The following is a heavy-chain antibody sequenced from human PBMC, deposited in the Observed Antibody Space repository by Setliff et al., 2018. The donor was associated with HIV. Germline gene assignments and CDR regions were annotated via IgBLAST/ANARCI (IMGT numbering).Heavy chain of an antibody. CDR2: IYTSGST. CDR3: ARDKGYSYGTYGAFDI. J-gene: IGHJ3*02. V-gene: IGHV4-61*02. Sequence: SETLSLTCTVSGGSISSGNYYWSWIRQPAGKGLEWIGRIYTSGSTNYNPSLKSRVSISIDTSKNQFSLKLSSVTAADTAVFYCARDKGYSYGTYGAFDIWGQGAMVTVSS. D-gene: IGHD5-18*01. CDR1: GGSISSGNYY.